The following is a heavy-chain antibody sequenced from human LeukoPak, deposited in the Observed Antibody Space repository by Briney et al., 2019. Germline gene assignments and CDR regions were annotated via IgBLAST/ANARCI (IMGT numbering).Heavy chain of an antibody. CDR3: ARLVVAADDSIAFGI. Sequence: SETLSLTCTVSGGSISSSSYYWGWIRQPPGKGLEWIGSIYYSGSTYYNPSLKSRVTISVDTSKNQFSLKLSSVTAADTAVYYCARLVVAADDSIAFGIWGQGTMVTVSS. CDR2: IYYSGST. V-gene: IGHV4-39*01. D-gene: IGHD3-22*01. CDR1: GGSISSSSYY. J-gene: IGHJ3*02.